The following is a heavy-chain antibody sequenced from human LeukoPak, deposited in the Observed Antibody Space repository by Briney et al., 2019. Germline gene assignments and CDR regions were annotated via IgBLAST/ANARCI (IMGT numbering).Heavy chain of an antibody. V-gene: IGHV4-34*01. J-gene: IGHJ4*02. CDR2: INHSGST. Sequence: SETLSLTCTVSGGSISSYYWRWIRQPPGKGLEWIGEINHSGSTNYNPSLKSRVTISVDTSKNQFSLKLSSVTAADTAVYYCARVTRSSGWYTRGDYWGQGTLVTVSS. CDR3: ARVTRSSGWYTRGDY. D-gene: IGHD6-19*01. CDR1: GGSISSYY.